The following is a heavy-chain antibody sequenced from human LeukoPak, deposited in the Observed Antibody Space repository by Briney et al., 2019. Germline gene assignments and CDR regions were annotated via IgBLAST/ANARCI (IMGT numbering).Heavy chain of an antibody. J-gene: IGHJ3*02. CDR2: IYYSGST. CDR3: ARVSHLGYCSSTSCYEGLAFDI. Sequence: PSETLSLTCTVSGGSISSSSYYWGWIRQPPGKGLEWIGSIYYSGSTYYNPSLKSRVTISVDTSKNQFSLKLSSVTAADTAVYYCARVSHLGYCSSTSCYEGLAFDIWGQGTMVTVSS. V-gene: IGHV4-39*07. D-gene: IGHD2-2*01. CDR1: GGSISSSSYY.